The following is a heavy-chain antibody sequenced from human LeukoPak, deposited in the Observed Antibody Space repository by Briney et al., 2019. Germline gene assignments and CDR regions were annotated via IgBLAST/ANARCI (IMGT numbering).Heavy chain of an antibody. CDR1: GFTFSSYG. Sequence: GGSLRLSCAASGFTFSSYGMHWVRQAPGKGLEWVAVISYDGSNKYYADSVKGRFTISRDNSKNTLYLQMNSLRAEDTAVYYCAKDRLTYYYGSGSYMGGYYFDYWGQGTLVTVSS. J-gene: IGHJ4*02. CDR3: AKDRLTYYYGSGSYMGGYYFDY. V-gene: IGHV3-30*18. CDR2: ISYDGSNK. D-gene: IGHD3-10*01.